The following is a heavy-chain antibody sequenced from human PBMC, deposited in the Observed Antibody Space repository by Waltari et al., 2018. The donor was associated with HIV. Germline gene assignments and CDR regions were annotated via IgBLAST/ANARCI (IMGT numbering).Heavy chain of an antibody. CDR1: GYPFAAYY. CDR2: INPTDGDT. Sequence: QVQLVQSGSEVTNSGASVRVSCHTSGYPFAAYYIYWMRQAPGEGLEWLGWINPTDGDTGYAQKFQGWLSVTRDTSTGTVYMSLSRLRSDDTATYYCARAESTTWANFDFWGQGTLVSVSS. V-gene: IGHV1-2*04. J-gene: IGHJ4*02. CDR3: ARAESTTWANFDF. D-gene: IGHD1-26*01.